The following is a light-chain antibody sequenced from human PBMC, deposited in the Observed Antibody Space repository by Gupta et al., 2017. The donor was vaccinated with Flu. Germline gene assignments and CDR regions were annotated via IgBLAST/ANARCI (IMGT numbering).Light chain of an antibody. V-gene: IGLV3-21*02. J-gene: IGLJ1*01. CDR3: QVWDSLSDYV. CDR2: DGT. CDR1: NLGSKM. Sequence: GGNNLGSKMLHWDTNKPGQAPVLVVCDGTDRPSGIPERFSGSISGNTATLTISRVEAGDEADYFCQVWDSLSDYVFGPGTKVTVL.